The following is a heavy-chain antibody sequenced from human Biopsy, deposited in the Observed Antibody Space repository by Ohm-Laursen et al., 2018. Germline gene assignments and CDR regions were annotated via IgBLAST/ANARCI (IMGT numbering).Heavy chain of an antibody. J-gene: IGHJ4*02. Sequence: SDTLSLTCTVSGGSINSYYWSWMRQPAGKGLERIGRLFTSGTTNYSPSLNNRVTMSVDTSKNQFSLRLTSVTAADTAVYYCVRGGSGSFPFDYWGPGTLVTVSS. D-gene: IGHD3-10*01. CDR1: GGSINSYY. V-gene: IGHV4-4*07. CDR3: VRGGSGSFPFDY. CDR2: LFTSGTT.